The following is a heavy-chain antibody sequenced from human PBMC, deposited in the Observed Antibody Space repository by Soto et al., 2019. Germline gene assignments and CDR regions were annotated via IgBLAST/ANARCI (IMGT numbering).Heavy chain of an antibody. CDR2: IYHSGST. J-gene: IGHJ5*02. Sequence: PSETLSLTCAVSGGSISSGGYSWSWIRQPPGKGLEWIGYIYHSGSTYYNPSLKSRVTISVDRSKHQFSLKLSSVTAADTAVYYCARTTDYYDSSGYYSWFDPWGQGTLVTVSS. V-gene: IGHV4-30-2*01. D-gene: IGHD3-22*01. CDR3: ARTTDYYDSSGYYSWFDP. CDR1: GGSISSGGYS.